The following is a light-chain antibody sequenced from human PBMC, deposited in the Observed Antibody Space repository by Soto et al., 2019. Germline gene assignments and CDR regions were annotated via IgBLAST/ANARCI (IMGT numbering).Light chain of an antibody. CDR1: QAIRND. Sequence: AIQVTQSRSSLSAFVGDRVTITCRASQAIRNDLGWYQQKPGKAPKLLIYGASSLQSGVPSRFSGSGSGTDFTLTISSLQPEDFAIYYCLQDYGYPRTFGQGTKVDIK. J-gene: IGKJ1*01. V-gene: IGKV1-6*01. CDR2: GAS. CDR3: LQDYGYPRT.